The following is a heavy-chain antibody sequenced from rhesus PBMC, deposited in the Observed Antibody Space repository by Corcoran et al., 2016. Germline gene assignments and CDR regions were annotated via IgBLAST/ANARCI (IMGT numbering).Heavy chain of an antibody. CDR3: ARDDAAAAGNFDY. Sequence: QVQLQESGPGLVKPSETLSLTCAVSGGSISDSYYWSWIRQPPGKGLEWIGYIYGMGGTTYSNPSLKIQVTIATDTSKNQFSLKLSSVTAADTAVYYCARDDAAAAGNFDYWGQGVLVTVSS. CDR2: IYGMGGTT. J-gene: IGHJ4*01. CDR1: GGSISDSYY. V-gene: IGHV4-106*01. D-gene: IGHD6-31*01.